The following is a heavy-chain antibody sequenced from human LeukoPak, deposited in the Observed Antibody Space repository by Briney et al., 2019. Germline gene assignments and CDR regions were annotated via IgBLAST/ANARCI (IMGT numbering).Heavy chain of an antibody. J-gene: IGHJ4*02. Sequence: PSETLSLTCTVSGGSISSSSYYWGWIRQPPGKGLEWIGSICYDGSTYYNPSLKSRVTISVDTSKNQFSLKLSSVTAADTAVYYCARTGLLFGSEFDYWGQGALVTVSS. CDR1: GGSISSSSYY. CDR2: ICYDGST. CDR3: ARTGLLFGSEFDY. D-gene: IGHD3-10*01. V-gene: IGHV4-39*01.